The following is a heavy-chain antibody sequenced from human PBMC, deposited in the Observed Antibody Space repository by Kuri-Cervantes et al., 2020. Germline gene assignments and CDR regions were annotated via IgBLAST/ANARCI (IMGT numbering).Heavy chain of an antibody. CDR2: TKQDGSEK. D-gene: IGHD6-19*01. J-gene: IGHJ6*02. Sequence: GGSLRLSCAASGFTFSSYWMSWVRQAPGKGLEWVANTKQDGSEKYYVDSVKGRFTISRDNAKNSLYLQMNSLRAGDTAVYYCARAPSIAVAGIVYYYYGMDVWGQGTTVTVSS. V-gene: IGHV3-7*01. CDR1: GFTFSSYW. CDR3: ARAPSIAVAGIVYYYYGMDV.